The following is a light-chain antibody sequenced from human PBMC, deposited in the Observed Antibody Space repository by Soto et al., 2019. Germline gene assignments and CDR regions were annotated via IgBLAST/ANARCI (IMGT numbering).Light chain of an antibody. V-gene: IGLV2-14*01. CDR1: SSDDSGDNY. Sequence: QSVLTQPASVSGCPGQSIAISCTGTSSDDSGDNYVSWYQQHPGKAPKLMIYEVSNRPSGVSNRFSGSKSGNTASLTISGLQAEDEADYYCSSYTSSSIDYVFGTGTKLTVL. J-gene: IGLJ1*01. CDR3: SSYTSSSIDYV. CDR2: EVS.